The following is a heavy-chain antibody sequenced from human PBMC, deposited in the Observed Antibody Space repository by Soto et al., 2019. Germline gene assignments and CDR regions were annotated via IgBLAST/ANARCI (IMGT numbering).Heavy chain of an antibody. J-gene: IGHJ4*02. CDR2: IWYDGSNK. CDR3: ARDWYGGAAAGIGY. CDR1: GFTFSSYG. Sequence: QVQLVESGGGVVQPGRSLRLSCAASGFTFSSYGMHWVRQAPGKGLEWVAVIWYDGSNKYYADSVKGRFTISRDNSKHTLYLQMNSLRAEDTAVYYFARDWYGGAAAGIGYWGQGTLVTVSS. V-gene: IGHV3-33*01. D-gene: IGHD6-13*01.